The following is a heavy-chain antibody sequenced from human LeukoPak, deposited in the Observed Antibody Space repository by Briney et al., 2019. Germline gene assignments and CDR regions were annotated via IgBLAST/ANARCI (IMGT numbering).Heavy chain of an antibody. D-gene: IGHD4-23*01. J-gene: IGHJ4*02. CDR2: VFHSGTT. Sequence: SETLSLTCTVCGGSISGSRSYWGWIRQPPGKGLEWIGSVFHSGTTYYNPSLKSRLTISVDTSKNQFSLKLSSVTAADTAVYYCARRDYSGDNPVLDYWGQGTLDTVSS. CDR1: GGSISGSRSY. CDR3: ARRDYSGDNPVLDY. V-gene: IGHV4-39*01.